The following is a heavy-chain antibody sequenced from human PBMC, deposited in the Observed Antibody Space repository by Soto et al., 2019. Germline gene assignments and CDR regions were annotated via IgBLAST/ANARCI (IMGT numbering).Heavy chain of an antibody. CDR1: GFTFSNAW. CDR2: IRSKANSYAT. Sequence: GGSLRLSCAASGFTFSNAWMSWVRQAPGKGLEWVGRIRSKANSYATAYAASVKGRFTISRDDSKNTAYLQMNSLKTEDTAVYYCTRVCSSTSCQNNYYYYYGMDVWGQGTTVTVSS. CDR3: TRVCSSTSCQNNYYYYYGMDV. D-gene: IGHD2-2*01. V-gene: IGHV3-73*01. J-gene: IGHJ6*02.